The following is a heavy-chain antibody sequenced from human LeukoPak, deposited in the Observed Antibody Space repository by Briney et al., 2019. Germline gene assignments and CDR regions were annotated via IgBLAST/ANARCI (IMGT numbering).Heavy chain of an antibody. CDR3: AKDIGERLQQQTTPNYYYYYGMDV. J-gene: IGHJ6*02. Sequence: PGGSLRLSCAASGFTFSSYAMSWVRQAPGKGLEWVSGISWNSGSIGYADSVKGRFTISRDNAKNSLYLQMNSLRAEDTALYYCAKDIGERLQQQTTPNYYYYYGMDVWGQGTTVTVSS. CDR2: ISWNSGSI. CDR1: GFTFSSYA. V-gene: IGHV3-9*01. D-gene: IGHD6-13*01.